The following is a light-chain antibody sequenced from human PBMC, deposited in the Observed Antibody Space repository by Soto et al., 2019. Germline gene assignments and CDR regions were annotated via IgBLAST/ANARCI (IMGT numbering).Light chain of an antibody. Sequence: EIVLTQSPVTLSLSPGERATLSCRASQSVSRGLAWYQQKPGQAPRLLIYNASNRATGIPARFSGGGSGTDFTLTISSLEPEDFALYYCQPHSNWPITFGQGPKLEI. CDR3: QPHSNWPIT. V-gene: IGKV3-11*01. J-gene: IGKJ2*01. CDR1: QSVSRG. CDR2: NAS.